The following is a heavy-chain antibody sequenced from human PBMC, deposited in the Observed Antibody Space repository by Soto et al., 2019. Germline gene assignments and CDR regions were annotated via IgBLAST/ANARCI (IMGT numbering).Heavy chain of an antibody. CDR1: GGTFSSYA. D-gene: IGHD6-6*01. V-gene: IGHV1-69*05. CDR3: ARGRYSSSSLGY. CDR2: IIPIFGTA. Sequence: ASVKVSFKASGGTFSSYAISWVRQAPGQGLEWMGGIIPIFGTANYAQKFQGRVTITRDTSASTAYMELSSLRSEDTAVYYCARGRYSSSSLGYWGQGTLVTVSS. J-gene: IGHJ4*02.